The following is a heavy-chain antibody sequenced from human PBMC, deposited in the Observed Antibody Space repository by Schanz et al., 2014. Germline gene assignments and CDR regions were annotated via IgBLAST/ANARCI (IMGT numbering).Heavy chain of an antibody. CDR3: AKDAPYPFDL. Sequence: EVQLLESGGGLVQPGGSLRLSCAASGFTFTNYAMSWVRQAPGKGLEWVSLISDSGDTAYYADSVKGRFTISRDNSKNTVYLQMNSLRPEDTAVYYCAKDAPYPFDLWGRGTLITVSS. J-gene: IGHJ2*01. V-gene: IGHV3-23*01. CDR2: ISDSGDTA. CDR1: GFTFTNYA.